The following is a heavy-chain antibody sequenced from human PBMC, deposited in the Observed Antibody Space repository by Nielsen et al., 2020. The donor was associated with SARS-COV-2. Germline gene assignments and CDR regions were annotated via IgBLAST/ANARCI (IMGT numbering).Heavy chain of an antibody. J-gene: IGHJ4*02. CDR1: GFTFSSYS. CDR3: AKATVLSWTGMLDY. CDR2: ISSSSSYI. V-gene: IGHV3-21*01. Sequence: GESLKISCAASGFTFSSYSMNWVRQAPGKGLEWVSSISSSSSYIYYADSVKGRFTISRDNSKNTLYLQMNSLRAEDTAVYYCAKATVLSWTGMLDYWGQGTLVTVSS. D-gene: IGHD1-14*01.